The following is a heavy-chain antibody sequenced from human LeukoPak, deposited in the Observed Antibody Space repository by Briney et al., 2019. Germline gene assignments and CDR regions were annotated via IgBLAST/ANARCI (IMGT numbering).Heavy chain of an antibody. D-gene: IGHD6-19*01. CDR3: ARDSSGWSKGWFDP. V-gene: IGHV4-4*02. J-gene: IGHJ5*02. CDR1: GGSISSSNW. CDR2: IYHSGST. Sequence: PSGTLSLTCAVSGGSISSSNWWSWVRQPPGKGLEWIGEIYHSGSTNYNPSLKSRVTISVDKSKNQFSLKLSSVTAADTAVYYCARDSSGWSKGWFDPWGQGTLVTASS.